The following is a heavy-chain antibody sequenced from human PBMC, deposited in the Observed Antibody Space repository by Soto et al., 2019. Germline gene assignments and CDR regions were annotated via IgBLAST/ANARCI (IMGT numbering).Heavy chain of an antibody. CDR3: AKDMEPDGVWDIDY. J-gene: IGHJ4*02. CDR2: IYGGGDGRT. D-gene: IGHD4-17*01. CDR1: GFIFDQYT. V-gene: IGHV3-23*01. Sequence: EVQLLESGGDLVRPGGSLRLSCAGSGFIFDQYTMTWIRQAPGKGLEWVSSIYGGGDGRTFYADSVKGRFTISRDNSRNTVFLQMNSLRDADTAVYYCAKDMEPDGVWDIDYWGRGTLVTVSS.